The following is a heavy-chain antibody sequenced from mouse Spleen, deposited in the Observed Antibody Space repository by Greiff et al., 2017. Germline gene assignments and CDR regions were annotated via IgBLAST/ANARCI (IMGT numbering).Heavy chain of an antibody. CDR1: GYTFTDYE. CDR3: TDYYGSRNFDY. V-gene: IGHV1-15*01. J-gene: IGHJ2*01. CDR2: IDPETGGT. Sequence: QVQLKQSGAELVRPGASVTLSCKASGYTFTDYEMHWVKQTPVHGLEWIGAIDPETGGTAYNQKFKGKAILTADKSSSTAYMELRSLTSEDSAVYYCTDYYGSRNFDYWGQGTTLTVSS. D-gene: IGHD1-1*01.